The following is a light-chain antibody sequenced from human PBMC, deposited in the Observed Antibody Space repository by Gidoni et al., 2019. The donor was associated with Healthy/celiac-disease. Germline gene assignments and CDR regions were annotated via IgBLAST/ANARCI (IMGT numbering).Light chain of an antibody. V-gene: IGKV1-39*01. CDR2: AAS. Sequence: DRQVTQSPSSLSAAVGDRVTITCRASQSISSYLNWYQQKPGKAPKLLIYAASSLQSGVPSRFSGSGSGTDFTLTISSLQPEDFATYYCQQSYSTPRTFGQGTKVEIK. J-gene: IGKJ1*01. CDR3: QQSYSTPRT. CDR1: QSISSY.